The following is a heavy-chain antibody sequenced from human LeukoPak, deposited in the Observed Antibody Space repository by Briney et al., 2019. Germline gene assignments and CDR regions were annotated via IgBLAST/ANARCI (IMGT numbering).Heavy chain of an antibody. CDR2: IYYSGST. V-gene: IGHV4-39*07. J-gene: IGHJ4*02. Sequence: PSETLSLTCTVSGGSISSSKFYWGWIRQPPGKGLEWIGSIYYSGSTYYNPSLKSRVTISVDTSKNQFSLKMTSVTAADTAVYYCVVQIEYWGQGILVTVSS. D-gene: IGHD4/OR15-4a*01. CDR3: VVQIEY. CDR1: GGSISSSKFY.